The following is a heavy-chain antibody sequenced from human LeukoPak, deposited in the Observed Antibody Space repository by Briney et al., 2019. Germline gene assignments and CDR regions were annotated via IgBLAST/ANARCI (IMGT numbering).Heavy chain of an antibody. V-gene: IGHV1-3*01. J-gene: IGHJ5*02. Sequence: ASVKVSCKASGYTFTSYAMHWVRQAPGQRLEWMGWINAGNGNTKYSQKFQGRVTITRDTSASTAYMELSSLRSEDTAVYYCARGRGGLRFLEWLDPWGQGTLVTVSS. CDR3: ARGRGGLRFLEWLDP. D-gene: IGHD3-3*01. CDR1: GYTFTSYA. CDR2: INAGNGNT.